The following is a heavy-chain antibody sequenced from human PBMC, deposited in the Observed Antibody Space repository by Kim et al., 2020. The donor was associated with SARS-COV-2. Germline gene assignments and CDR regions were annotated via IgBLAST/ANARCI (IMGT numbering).Heavy chain of an antibody. V-gene: IGHV3-48*03. J-gene: IGHJ4*02. CDR2: GTTT. Sequence: GTTTNYTGSVNGRFTISRDNGKNSVYLQMNGLRAEDSAVYYCTARLDFWGQGALVIVSS. CDR3: TARLDF.